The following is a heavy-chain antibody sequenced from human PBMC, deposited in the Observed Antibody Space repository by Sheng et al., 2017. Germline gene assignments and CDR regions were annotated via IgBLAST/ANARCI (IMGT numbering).Heavy chain of an antibody. J-gene: IGHJ6*03. V-gene: IGHV4-34*01. CDR1: GGSFSGYY. D-gene: IGHD4-17*01. CDR3: ARVRYGDYWAYYYYYMDV. CDR2: INHSGST. Sequence: QVQLQQWGAGLLKPSETLSLTCAVYGGSFSGYYWSWIRQPPGKGLEWIGEINHSGSTNYNPSLKSRVTISVDTSKNQFSLKLSSVTAADTAVYYCARVRYGDYWAYYYYYMDVWGKGTTVTVSS.